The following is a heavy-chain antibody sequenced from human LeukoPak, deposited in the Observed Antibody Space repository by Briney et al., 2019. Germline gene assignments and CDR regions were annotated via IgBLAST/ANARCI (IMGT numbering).Heavy chain of an antibody. CDR1: GFTFSSYS. J-gene: IGHJ4*02. Sequence: GGSLRLSCAASGFTFSSYSMNWVRQAPGKGLEWVSSISSSSSYIYYADSVKGRFTISRDTSKNTLSLQMNSLRVEDTALYYCARGTFSPQGSYYGHWGQGTRVTVSS. CDR2: ISSSSSYI. CDR3: ARGTFSPQGSYYGH. V-gene: IGHV3-21*04. D-gene: IGHD3-10*01.